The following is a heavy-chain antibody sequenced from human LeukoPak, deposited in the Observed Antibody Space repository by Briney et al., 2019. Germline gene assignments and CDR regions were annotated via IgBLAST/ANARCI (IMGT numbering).Heavy chain of an antibody. J-gene: IGHJ4*02. CDR2: ISYDGSNK. Sequence: GGPLRLSCAASGFTFSSYGMHWVRQAPGKGLEWVAVISYDGSNKYYADSVKGRFTISRDNSKNTLYLQMNSLRAEDTAVCYCAKDRTAAAGAGHYWGQGTLVTVSS. V-gene: IGHV3-30*18. CDR1: GFTFSSYG. D-gene: IGHD6-13*01. CDR3: AKDRTAAAGAGHY.